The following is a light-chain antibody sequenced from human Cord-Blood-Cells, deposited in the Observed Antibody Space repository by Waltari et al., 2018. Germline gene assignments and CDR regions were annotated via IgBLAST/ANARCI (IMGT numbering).Light chain of an antibody. V-gene: IGLV5-45*03. Sequence: QAVLTQPSSLSASPGASASLTCTLRSGINVGTYRIYWYQQQPGSPPQYLLRYKSDSDKQQGSGVPSRFAGSKDASANAGILLISGLQSDDEADYYCMMWHSSAWVFGGGTKLTVL. CDR2: YKSDSDK. CDR1: SGINVGTYR. J-gene: IGLJ3*02. CDR3: MMWHSSAWV.